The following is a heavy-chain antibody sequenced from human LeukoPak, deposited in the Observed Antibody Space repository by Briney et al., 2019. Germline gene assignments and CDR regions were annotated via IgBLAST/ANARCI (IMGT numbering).Heavy chain of an antibody. CDR1: GFSFSAQA. D-gene: IGHD3-16*01. CDR2: IVGNGDDI. V-gene: IGHV3-23*01. CDR3: AKDLRLGDGFWGIDY. J-gene: IGHJ4*02. Sequence: PGGSLRLSCAASGFSFSAQAMSWVRQAPGKGLEWGSGIVGNGDDIRYADSVKGRFTISRDNSRNTLYLQMNSLRAEDTAVYYCAKDLRLGDGFWGIDYWGPGTLVTVSS.